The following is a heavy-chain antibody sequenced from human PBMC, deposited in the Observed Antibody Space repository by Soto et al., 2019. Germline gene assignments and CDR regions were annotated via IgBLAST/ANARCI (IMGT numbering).Heavy chain of an antibody. Sequence: GGSLRLSCVASENSISDYYMSWIRQAPGKGLEWVSSISSSSSYIYYADSVKGRFTISRDNAKNSLYLQMNSLRAEDTAVYYCASTFGGYVFDYWGQGTLVTVSS. J-gene: IGHJ4*02. D-gene: IGHD5-12*01. CDR3: ASTFGGYVFDY. CDR2: ISSSSSYI. CDR1: ENSISDYY. V-gene: IGHV3-11*06.